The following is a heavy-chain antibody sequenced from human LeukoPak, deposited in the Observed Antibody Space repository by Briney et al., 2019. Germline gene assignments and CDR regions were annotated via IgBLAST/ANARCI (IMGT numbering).Heavy chain of an antibody. D-gene: IGHD5-12*01. Sequence: ATVKVSCEASGYTFTSYGISWVRQAPGQGLEWMGWISAYNGNTNYAQKLQGRVTMTTDTSTSTAYMELRSLRSDDTAVYYCAREIVATISGDAFDIWGQGTMVTVSS. CDR1: GYTFTSYG. V-gene: IGHV1-18*01. J-gene: IGHJ3*02. CDR2: ISAYNGNT. CDR3: AREIVATISGDAFDI.